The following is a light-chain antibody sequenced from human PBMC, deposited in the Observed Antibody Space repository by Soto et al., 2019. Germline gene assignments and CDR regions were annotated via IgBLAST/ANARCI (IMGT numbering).Light chain of an antibody. CDR3: CSYAGSYVWV. CDR2: DVR. CDR1: TSDLGSYNY. J-gene: IGLJ3*02. Sequence: QSALTQPRSVSGSPGQSVSISCTGTTSDLGSYNYVSWYQQHPGKAPRLMIYDVRKRPSGVPDRFSGSKSGNTASLTISGLRAEDEADYYCCSYAGSYVWVFGGGTKLTVL. V-gene: IGLV2-11*01.